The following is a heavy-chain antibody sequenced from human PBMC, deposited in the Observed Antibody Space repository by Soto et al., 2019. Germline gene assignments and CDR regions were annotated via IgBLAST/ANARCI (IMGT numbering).Heavy chain of an antibody. Sequence: EVQLVESGGGLVKPAGSLRLSCAASGFTFSSYSMNWVRQAPGKGLEWVSSISSSSSYIYYADSVKGRFTISRDNAKNSLYLQMNSLRAEVTAVYYCARGTSPDDYWGQGTLVTVSS. CDR2: ISSSSSYI. J-gene: IGHJ4*02. D-gene: IGHD1-1*01. CDR1: GFTFSSYS. CDR3: ARGTSPDDY. V-gene: IGHV3-21*01.